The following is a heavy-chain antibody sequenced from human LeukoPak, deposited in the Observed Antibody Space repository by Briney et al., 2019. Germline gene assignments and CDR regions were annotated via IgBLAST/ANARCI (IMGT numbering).Heavy chain of an antibody. CDR2: MNPNIGNT. V-gene: IGHV1-8*01. J-gene: IGHJ4*02. Sequence: GASVKVSCKASGYTFTSYDINWVRQATGQGLEWMGWMNPNIGNTGYAQKFQGRVTMTRSTSISTAYMELSSLRSEDTAVYYCARGGPYGDSVDYWGQGTLVTVSS. D-gene: IGHD4-17*01. CDR3: ARGGPYGDSVDY. CDR1: GYTFTSYD.